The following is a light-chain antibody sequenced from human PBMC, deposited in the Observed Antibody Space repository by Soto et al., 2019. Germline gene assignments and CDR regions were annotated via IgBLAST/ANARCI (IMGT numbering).Light chain of an antibody. Sequence: ESVFTLSPGTLSLSPGDRVTLSCRASQSVSSDYLAWYQQKPGQAPRLVIYATSRRATGIPDRFSGSGSGTDFTLTISRLEAEDFAMYYCQQYGDYNSPRYSFGQGTRLEI. CDR3: QQYGDYNSPRYS. CDR1: QSVSSDY. CDR2: ATS. V-gene: IGKV3-20*01. J-gene: IGKJ2*03.